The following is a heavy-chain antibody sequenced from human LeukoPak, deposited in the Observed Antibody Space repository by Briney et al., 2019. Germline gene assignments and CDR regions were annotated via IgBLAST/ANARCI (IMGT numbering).Heavy chain of an antibody. CDR1: GFTFSNAW. Sequence: PGGSLRLSCAASGFTFSNAWMSWVRQAPGKGLEWVGRIKSKIDGGTTDYAAPVKGRFTISRDDSKNTLYLQMNSLKTEDTAVYYCTTEGWQDDAFDIWGQGTMVTVSS. V-gene: IGHV3-15*01. J-gene: IGHJ3*02. CDR3: TTEGWQDDAFDI. D-gene: IGHD5-24*01. CDR2: IKSKIDGGTT.